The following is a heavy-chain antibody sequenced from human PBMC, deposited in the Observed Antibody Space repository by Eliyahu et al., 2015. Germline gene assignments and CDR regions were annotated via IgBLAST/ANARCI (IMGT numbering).Heavy chain of an antibody. V-gene: IGHV3-74*03. Sequence: QLVESGGDLIQPGGSLXLXCAAXGFPFXRNAMYWVRQAPGQGLVWVSHINSDGSDTKYADPVKGRFTISRDNAKATLSLQMNSLRPEDTAVYFCARIACRGGGCYYGGIDYWGQGTLVTVST. J-gene: IGHJ4*02. CDR1: GFPFXRNA. CDR3: ARIACRGGGCYYGGIDY. CDR2: INSDGSDT. D-gene: IGHD2-15*01.